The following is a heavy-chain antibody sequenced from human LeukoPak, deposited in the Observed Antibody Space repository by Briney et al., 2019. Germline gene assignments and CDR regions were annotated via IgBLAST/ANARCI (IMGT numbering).Heavy chain of an antibody. CDR2: ISGSGGST. J-gene: IGHJ4*02. D-gene: IGHD2-15*01. CDR3: ANRGYCSGGSCYYFDY. V-gene: IGHV3-23*01. CDR1: GSTFSSYA. Sequence: GGSLRLSCAASGSTFSSYAMSWVRQAPGKGLEWVSAISGSGGSTYYADSVKGRFTISRDNSKNTLYLQMNSLRAEDTAVYYCANRGYCSGGSCYYFDYWGQGTLVTVSS.